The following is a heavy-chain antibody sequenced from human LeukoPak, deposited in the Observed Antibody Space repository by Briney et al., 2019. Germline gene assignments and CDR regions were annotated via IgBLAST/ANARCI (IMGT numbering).Heavy chain of an antibody. CDR2: IYYTGST. CDR3: ARVRGSSYGYSFDM. Sequence: SETLSLTCTVSGDSISDYYWSWFRQPPGKGLEWIGYIYYTGSTNYNPSLKSRVTISVDTSKIHFSLKLNSVTAADTAVYYCARVRGSSYGYSFDMWGQGTMVTVSS. J-gene: IGHJ3*02. V-gene: IGHV4-59*01. D-gene: IGHD5-18*01. CDR1: GDSISDYY.